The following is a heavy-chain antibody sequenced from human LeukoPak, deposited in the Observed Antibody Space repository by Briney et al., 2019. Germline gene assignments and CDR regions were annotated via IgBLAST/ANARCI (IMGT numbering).Heavy chain of an antibody. Sequence: GGSLRLSCAASGFTFSNYWMHWVRQAPGKGLEWVSYISSSSSTIYYADSVKGRFTISRDNAKNSLYLQMNSLRAEDTAVYYCASEWAVDAFDIWGQGTMVTVSS. D-gene: IGHD6-19*01. CDR3: ASEWAVDAFDI. V-gene: IGHV3-48*01. CDR1: GFTFSNYW. CDR2: ISSSSSTI. J-gene: IGHJ3*02.